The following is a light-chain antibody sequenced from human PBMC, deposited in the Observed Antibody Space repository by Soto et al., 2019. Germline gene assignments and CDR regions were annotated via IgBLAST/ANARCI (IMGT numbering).Light chain of an antibody. CDR3: QQYNNWPLLT. CDR1: QSVSSN. CDR2: SAS. J-gene: IGKJ4*01. Sequence: EIVMTQSPATLSVSPGERATLSCRASQSVSSNLVWYQQKPGQAPRLLIYSASTRATGIPARFSGSGSGTAFTPTIISMQSDDVAVYYCQQYNNWPLLTFGGGTKVEIK. V-gene: IGKV3D-15*01.